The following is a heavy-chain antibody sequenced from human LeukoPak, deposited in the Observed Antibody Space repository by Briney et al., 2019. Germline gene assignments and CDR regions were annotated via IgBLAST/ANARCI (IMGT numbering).Heavy chain of an antibody. CDR3: ATIKDYGDYSDYYYYMDV. CDR2: INHSGST. V-gene: IGHV4-34*01. CDR1: GGSFSGYY. J-gene: IGHJ6*03. Sequence: SETLSLTCAVYGGSFSGYYWSWIRQPPGKGLEWIGEINHSGSTNYNPSLKSRVTISVDTSKNQFSLKLSSVTAADTAVYYCATIKDYGDYSDYYYYMDVWGNGTTVTVSS. D-gene: IGHD4-17*01.